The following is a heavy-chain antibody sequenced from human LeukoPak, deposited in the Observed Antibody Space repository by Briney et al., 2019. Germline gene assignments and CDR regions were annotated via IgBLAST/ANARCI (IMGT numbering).Heavy chain of an antibody. V-gene: IGHV3-48*02. CDR2: ISSSSSTI. D-gene: IGHD6-19*01. Sequence: GGSLRLSCAASGFTFSSYSMNWVRQAPGKGLEWVSYISSSSSTIYFPDSVKGRFTISRDNAKNSLYLQMNGLRDEDTAVYYCARDAGSGYFDYWGQGTLVTVSS. J-gene: IGHJ4*02. CDR3: ARDAGSGYFDY. CDR1: GFTFSSYS.